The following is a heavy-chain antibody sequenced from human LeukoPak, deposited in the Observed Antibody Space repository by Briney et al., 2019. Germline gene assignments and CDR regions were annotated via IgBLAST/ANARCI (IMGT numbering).Heavy chain of an antibody. J-gene: IGHJ5*02. CDR1: GFTFDDYN. CDR2: ISYNSGNI. Sequence: PGGSLRLSCAASGFTFDDYNMHWVRQAPGKGLDWVSGISYNSGNIVYADSVKGRFTVSRDNAKNFLYLQMNSLRAEDTALYYCVSQGPHRSCGHDCSRASSWGQEALVTVAS. D-gene: IGHD2-21*02. CDR3: VSQGPHRSCGHDCSRASS. V-gene: IGHV3-9*01.